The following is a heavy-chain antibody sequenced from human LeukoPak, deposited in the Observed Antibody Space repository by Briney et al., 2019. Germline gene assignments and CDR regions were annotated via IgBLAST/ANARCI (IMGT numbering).Heavy chain of an antibody. D-gene: IGHD3-10*01. Sequence: GGSLRLSCAASGFTFSSYAMSWVRQALGKGLEWVSSISSSGVSTYHADSVKGRFTISRDNSKNTLYLQVNSLRAEDMAVYYCAKGDGFGLLWFAEVFDYWGQGTLVTVSS. CDR1: GFTFSSYA. J-gene: IGHJ4*02. CDR2: ISSSGVST. V-gene: IGHV3-23*01. CDR3: AKGDGFGLLWFAEVFDY.